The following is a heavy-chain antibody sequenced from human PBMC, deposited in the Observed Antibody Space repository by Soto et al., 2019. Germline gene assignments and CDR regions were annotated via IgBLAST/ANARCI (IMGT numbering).Heavy chain of an antibody. CDR1: GFSLSTKGVS. V-gene: IGHV2-5*02. CDR3: ANRGFVIGDFDY. D-gene: IGHD3-10*01. CDR2: IYWDDDK. Sequence: QITLKESGPTLVKPTQTLTLTCTVAGFSLSTKGVSVGWIRQPPGKALEWLALIYWDDDKRYSPSLKSRLTITHDTSKTQVVLTVTHMDPVYTATYYCANRGFVIGDFDYWGQGTLVTVAS. J-gene: IGHJ4*02.